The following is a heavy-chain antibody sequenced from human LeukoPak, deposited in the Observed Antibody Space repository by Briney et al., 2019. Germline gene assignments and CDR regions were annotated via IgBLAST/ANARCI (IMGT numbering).Heavy chain of an antibody. CDR3: ARVGYCSSTNCHSRNEYYYYYMDV. V-gene: IGHV3-23*01. D-gene: IGHD2-2*01. J-gene: IGHJ6*03. CDR1: GFTFSSYA. Sequence: SGGSLRLSCAASGFTFSSYAMSWVRQAPGKGLEWVSAISGSGGSTYYADSVKGRFTISRDNSKNTLYLQMNSLRAEDTAVYYCARVGYCSSTNCHSRNEYYYYYMDVWGKGTTVTVSS. CDR2: ISGSGGST.